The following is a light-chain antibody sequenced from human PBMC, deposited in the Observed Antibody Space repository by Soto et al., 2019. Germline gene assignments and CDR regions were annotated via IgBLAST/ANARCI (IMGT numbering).Light chain of an antibody. CDR3: SSYTSSNTPI. J-gene: IGLJ2*01. CDR2: YVS. CDR1: SSDVGGYNY. V-gene: IGLV2-14*03. Sequence: QSVLTQPASVSGSPGQSITISCTGTSSDVGGYNYVSWYQQHPGKVTRLMIYYVSNRPSGVSNRFSGSKSGNTASLTISGLQAEDEADYYCSSYTSSNTPIFGGGTKLTVL.